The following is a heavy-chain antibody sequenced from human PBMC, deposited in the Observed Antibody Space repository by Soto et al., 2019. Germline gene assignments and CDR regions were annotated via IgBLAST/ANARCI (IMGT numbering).Heavy chain of an antibody. Sequence: SETLSLTCRVSGGSIDSANYYWTWIRQLPGKGPEWFGNIYYSGTTFYNPSLKSRLTISIDTSRNQFSLQLTSVTAADTAVYFCAREQGYRALFSSSHVYIDVDVGGQGTTVTVSS. D-gene: IGHD5-18*01. CDR1: GGSIDSANYY. V-gene: IGHV4-30-4*01. J-gene: IGHJ6*02. CDR2: IYYSGTT. CDR3: AREQGYRALFSSSHVYIDVDV.